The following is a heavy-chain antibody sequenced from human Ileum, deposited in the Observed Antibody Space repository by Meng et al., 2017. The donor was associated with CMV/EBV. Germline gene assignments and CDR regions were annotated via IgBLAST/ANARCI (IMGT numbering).Heavy chain of an antibody. CDR2: ISYDGSNK. D-gene: IGHD2-2*01. J-gene: IGHJ6*02. CDR1: GFTFSSYA. CDR3: ARVPVPAAAARIPDHYYYYYGMDV. V-gene: IGHV3-30*04. Sequence: GESLKISCAASGFTFSSYAMHWVRQAPGKGLEWVAVISYDGSNKYYADSVKGRFTISRDNSKNTLYLQMNSLRAEDTAVYYCARVPVPAAAARIPDHYYYYYGMDVWGQGTTVTVSS.